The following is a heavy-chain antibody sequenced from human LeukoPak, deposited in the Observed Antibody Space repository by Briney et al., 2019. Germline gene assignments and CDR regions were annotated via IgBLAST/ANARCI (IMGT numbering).Heavy chain of an antibody. CDR2: ISAYNGST. V-gene: IGHV1-18*01. J-gene: IGHJ4*02. CDR3: ARYFDWLYPFDY. D-gene: IGHD3-9*01. Sequence: ASVTVSCKASGYTFTSYGISWVRQAPGQGLEWMGWISAYNGSTNYAQKLQGRVTMTTDTSTSTAYMELRSLRSDDTAVYYCARYFDWLYPFDYWGQGTLVTVSS. CDR1: GYTFTSYG.